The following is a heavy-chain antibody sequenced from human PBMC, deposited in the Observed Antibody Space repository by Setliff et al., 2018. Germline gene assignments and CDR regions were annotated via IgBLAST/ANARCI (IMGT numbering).Heavy chain of an antibody. Sequence: SETLSLTCTVSGGSVSSTSHYWGWIRQPPGKGMEWIGSVYYSGYTYYNPSLQSRVTISVDMSKNQFSMKLTSVTAADTAVHYCARVDFTMIQGVLGLWGQGTLVTVSS. CDR3: ARVDFTMIQGVLGL. CDR2: VYYSGYT. V-gene: IGHV4-39*07. CDR1: GGSVSSTSHY. J-gene: IGHJ1*01. D-gene: IGHD3-10*01.